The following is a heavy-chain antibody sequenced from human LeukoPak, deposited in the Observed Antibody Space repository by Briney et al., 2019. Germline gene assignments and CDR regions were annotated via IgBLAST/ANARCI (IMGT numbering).Heavy chain of an antibody. J-gene: IGHJ6*03. CDR2: IKQDGSEK. CDR1: GFTFSSYW. D-gene: IGHD3-16*01. V-gene: IGHV3-7*01. Sequence: GGSLRLSCAASGFTFSSYWMSWVRQAPGKGLEWVANIKQDGSEKYYVDSVKGRFTISRDNAKNSLYLQMNSLRAEDTAVYYCARSSVTFGYCYYMDVWGKGTTVTVSS. CDR3: ARSSVTFGYCYYMDV.